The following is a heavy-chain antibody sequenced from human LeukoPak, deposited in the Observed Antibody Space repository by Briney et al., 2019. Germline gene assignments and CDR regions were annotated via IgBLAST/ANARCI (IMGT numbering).Heavy chain of an antibody. CDR2: INHSGST. V-gene: IGHV4-34*01. Sequence: SETLSLTCAVYGGSFSGYYWSWIRQPPGKGLEWIGEINHSGSTNYNPSLKSRVTISVDTSKNQFSLKLSSVTAADTAVYYCARFVTMATPDEGFDYWGQGTLVTVSS. J-gene: IGHJ4*02. CDR1: GGSFSGYY. D-gene: IGHD3-10*01. CDR3: ARFVTMATPDEGFDY.